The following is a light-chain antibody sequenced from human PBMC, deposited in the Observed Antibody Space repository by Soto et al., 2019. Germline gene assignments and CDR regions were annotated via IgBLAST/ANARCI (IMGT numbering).Light chain of an antibody. J-gene: IGKJ5*01. Sequence: EIVLTQSPGTLSLSPWERATLSCRASQSVTSTYLAWYQQKPGQAPRLLIYGASSRATGIPDRFSGSGSGTDFTLTISRLEPEEFAVYYCQQYGSSPPITFGQGTRLEI. CDR2: GAS. V-gene: IGKV3-20*01. CDR3: QQYGSSPPIT. CDR1: QSVTSTY.